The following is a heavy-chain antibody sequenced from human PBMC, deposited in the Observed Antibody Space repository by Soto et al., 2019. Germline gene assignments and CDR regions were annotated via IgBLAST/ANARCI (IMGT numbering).Heavy chain of an antibody. Sequence: QVTLKESGPVLVKPTETLTLTCTVSGFSLSNARMGVRWIRQPPGKALEWLAHIFSNDEKSYSTSLKSRLTISKDTSKRQVVLTMTNMDPVDTASYYCARTDYDILTGPGNAFDIWGQGTIVTVSS. V-gene: IGHV2-26*01. CDR1: GFSLSNARMG. D-gene: IGHD3-9*01. CDR3: ARTDYDILTGPGNAFDI. J-gene: IGHJ3*02. CDR2: IFSNDEK.